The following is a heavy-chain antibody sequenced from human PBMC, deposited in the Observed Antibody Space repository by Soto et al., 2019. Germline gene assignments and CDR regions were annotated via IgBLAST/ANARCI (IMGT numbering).Heavy chain of an antibody. CDR1: GFIFSSYS. CDR2: IRAFSDSI. Sequence: EVQLLESGGGLVQPGGSLRLSCAASGFIFSSYSMYWVRQAHGKGPEGDAGIRAFSDSIPYGDSVEGHFTISRDNSKNTRYLQLNSLRSDDTAVYFCAKKRRSGGDNWYFDSWGQGTLVTVSS. V-gene: IGHV3-23*01. CDR3: AKKRRSGGDNWYFDS. J-gene: IGHJ4*02. D-gene: IGHD2-21*02.